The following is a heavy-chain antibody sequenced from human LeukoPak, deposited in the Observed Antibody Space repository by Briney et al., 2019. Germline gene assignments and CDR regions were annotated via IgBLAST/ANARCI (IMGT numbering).Heavy chain of an antibody. J-gene: IGHJ5*02. Sequence: GGSLRLSCVASGFTFNTYAMNWVRQAPGKGLKWVTYISSSSSTIYYADSVRGRFAISRDNAKKSLYLQMNSLRAEDTAVYYCARAARADCTSPTCHSWLAPWGQGTQVTVSS. CDR2: ISSSSSTI. CDR1: GFTFNTYA. V-gene: IGHV3-48*01. CDR3: ARAARADCTSPTCHSWLAP. D-gene: IGHD2/OR15-2a*01.